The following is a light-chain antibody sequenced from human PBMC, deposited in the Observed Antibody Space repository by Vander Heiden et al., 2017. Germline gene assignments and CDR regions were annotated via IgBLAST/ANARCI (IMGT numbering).Light chain of an antibody. CDR2: GAS. V-gene: IGKV3-15*01. CDR1: QSVSSN. CDR3: QQYNNWPFGT. J-gene: IGKJ1*01. Sequence: ETVMTQSPATLSVSPGERATLSCRASQSVSSNLAWYQQKPGQAPRLLIYGASTRATGIPARFSGSGSGTEFTLTISSLQSEDFAVYYCQQYNNWPFGTFGQGTKVEIK.